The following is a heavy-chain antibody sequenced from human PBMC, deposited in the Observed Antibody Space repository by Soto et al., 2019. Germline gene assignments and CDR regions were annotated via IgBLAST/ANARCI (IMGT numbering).Heavy chain of an antibody. CDR3: AKDRGDYSSYYYYGMDV. CDR2: ISWDGGST. D-gene: IGHD4-4*01. J-gene: IGHJ6*02. Sequence: PGGSLRLSCAASGFNFDDYAMHWVRQAPGKGLEWVSLISWDGGSTYYADSVKGRFTISRDNSKNSLYLQMNSLRAEDTALYYCAKDRGDYSSYYYYGMDVWGQGTTVTVSS. V-gene: IGHV3-43D*04. CDR1: GFNFDDYA.